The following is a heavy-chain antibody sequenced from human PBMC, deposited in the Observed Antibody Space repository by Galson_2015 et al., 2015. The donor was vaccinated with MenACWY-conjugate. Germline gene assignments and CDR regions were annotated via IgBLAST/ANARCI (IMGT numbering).Heavy chain of an antibody. CDR2: ISGSGANT. V-gene: IGHV3-23*01. D-gene: IGHD6-6*01. J-gene: IGHJ6*02. Sequence: SLRLSCAASGFTFSDYAMTWVRLAPGTGLEWISAISGSGANTYYADSVKGRFTISRDNSKDTVYLQLNSLRAEDTAVYYCAKTQKLIYFYYGMDVWGQGTTVTVSS. CDR1: GFTFSDYA. CDR3: AKTQKLIYFYYGMDV.